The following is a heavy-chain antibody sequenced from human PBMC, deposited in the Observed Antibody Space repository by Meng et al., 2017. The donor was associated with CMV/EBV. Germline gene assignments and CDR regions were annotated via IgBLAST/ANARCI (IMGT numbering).Heavy chain of an antibody. CDR1: GFTFSSYA. Sequence: GESLKISCAASGFTFSSYAMHWVRQAPGKGLEWVAVISYDGSNKYYADSVKGRFTISRDNSKNTLYLQMNSLRAEDTAVYYCARDRSRYSCGWLLDYWGQGTLVTVSS. CDR3: ARDRSRYSCGWLLDY. J-gene: IGHJ4*02. D-gene: IGHD6-19*01. CDR2: ISYDGSNK. V-gene: IGHV3-30-3*01.